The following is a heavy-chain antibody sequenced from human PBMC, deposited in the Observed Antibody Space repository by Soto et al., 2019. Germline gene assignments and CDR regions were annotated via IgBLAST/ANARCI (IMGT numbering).Heavy chain of an antibody. D-gene: IGHD6-13*01. V-gene: IGHV4-31*03. J-gene: IGHJ5*02. CDR3: ARDGHLAAAGTGWFDP. Sequence: SETLSLTCTVTGASINIEGYYWSWIRQHPVKGLEWIGYIYYSGSTYSNPALESRVTISVDASKNQFSLKLSSVTAADTAVYYCARDGHLAAAGTGWFDPWGQGTLVTVSS. CDR2: IYYSGST. CDR1: GASINIEGYY.